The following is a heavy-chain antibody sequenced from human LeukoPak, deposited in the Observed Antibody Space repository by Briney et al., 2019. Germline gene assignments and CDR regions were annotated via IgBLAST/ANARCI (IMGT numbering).Heavy chain of an antibody. CDR1: GFTFSSYS. J-gene: IGHJ4*02. V-gene: IGHV3-21*01. CDR2: ISSSSSYI. Sequence: KAGGSLRLSCAASGFTFSSYSMNWVRQAPGKGLEWVSSISSSSSYIYYADSVKGRFTISRDNAKNSLYLQMNSLRAEDTAVYYCARDGRAVAGEHDYWGQGTLVTVSS. D-gene: IGHD6-19*01. CDR3: ARDGRAVAGEHDY.